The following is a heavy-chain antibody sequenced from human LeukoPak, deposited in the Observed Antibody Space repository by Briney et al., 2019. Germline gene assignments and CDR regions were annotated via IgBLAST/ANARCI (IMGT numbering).Heavy chain of an antibody. CDR2: IRSKANSYAT. V-gene: IGHV3-73*01. CDR1: GFTFSGSA. Sequence: GGSLRLSCAASGFTFSGSAMHWVRQASGKGLEWVGRIRSKANSYATAYAASVKGRFTISRDDSKNTAYLQMNSLKTEDTAVYYCARQAFGGVTVWGQGALVTVSS. J-gene: IGHJ4*02. CDR3: ARQAFGGVTV. D-gene: IGHD3-16*02.